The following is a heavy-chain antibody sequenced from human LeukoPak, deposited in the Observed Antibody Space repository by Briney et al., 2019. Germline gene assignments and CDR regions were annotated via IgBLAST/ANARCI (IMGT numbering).Heavy chain of an antibody. V-gene: IGHV3-23*01. CDR3: ATTMYSSGWYGRDWFDP. D-gene: IGHD6-19*01. J-gene: IGHJ5*02. CDR1: GFTFSSYA. Sequence: PGGSLRLSCAAPGFTFSSYAMSWVRQAPGKGLEWVSAISGSGGSTYYADSVKGRFTISRDNSKNTLYLQMNSLRAEDTAVYYCATTMYSSGWYGRDWFDPWGQGTLVTVSS. CDR2: ISGSGGST.